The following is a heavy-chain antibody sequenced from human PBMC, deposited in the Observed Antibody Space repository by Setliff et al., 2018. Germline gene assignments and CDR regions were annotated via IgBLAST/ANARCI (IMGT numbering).Heavy chain of an antibody. CDR2: ISGTDSNT. Sequence: PGGSLRLSCAASGFTFGSYAMHWVRQAPGKGLEWVSTISGTDSNTDYADSVKGRFTISRDNSINTVFLQMDSLRAEDTAIYYCARDQARWLVAAGTFDYWGQGVLVTVSS. CDR3: ARDQARWLVAAGTFDY. D-gene: IGHD1-1*01. V-gene: IGHV3-23*01. J-gene: IGHJ4*02. CDR1: GFTFGSYA.